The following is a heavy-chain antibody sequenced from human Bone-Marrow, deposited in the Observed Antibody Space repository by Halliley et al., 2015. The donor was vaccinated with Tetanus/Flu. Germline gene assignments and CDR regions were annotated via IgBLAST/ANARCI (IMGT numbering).Heavy chain of an antibody. CDR2: IYYGENT. Sequence: TLSLTCSVSGGSISSGAYYWSWIRQVPGKGLEWIGYIYYGENTRYNPSLKSLVTISGDTSTNQFSLRLSSVTAADTAVYYCARGRRAGNWFDPWGHGILVTVTS. V-gene: IGHV4-31*01. CDR3: ARGRRAGNWFDP. CDR1: GGSISSGAYY. J-gene: IGHJ5*02. D-gene: IGHD6-19*01.